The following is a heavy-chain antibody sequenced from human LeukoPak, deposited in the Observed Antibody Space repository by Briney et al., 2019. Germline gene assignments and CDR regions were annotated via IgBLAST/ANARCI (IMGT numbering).Heavy chain of an antibody. D-gene: IGHD1-1*01. V-gene: IGHV4-59*02. J-gene: IGHJ5*02. CDR1: GGSVSSYY. Sequence: SETLSLTCTVSGGSVSSYYWSWIRQPPGKGLEWIGYIYYSGSTNYNPSLKSRVTISVDTSKNQFSLKLSSVTAADTAVYYCAREFENGWFDPWGQGTLVTVSS. CDR3: AREFENGWFDP. CDR2: IYYSGST.